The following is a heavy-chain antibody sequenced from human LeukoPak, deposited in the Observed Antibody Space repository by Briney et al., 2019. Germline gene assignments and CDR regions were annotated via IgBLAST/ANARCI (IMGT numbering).Heavy chain of an antibody. V-gene: IGHV1-2*02. CDR1: GYTFTGYY. CDR2: INPNSGGT. J-gene: IGHJ4*02. CDR3: ARDTNWQGAAAGSD. D-gene: IGHD1-26*01. Sequence: GASVKVSCKASGYTFTGYYMHWVRQAPGQGLEWMGWINPNSGGTNYAQKFQGRVTMTRDTSISTAYMELSRLRSDDTAVYYCARDTNWQGAAAGSDWGQGTLVTVSS.